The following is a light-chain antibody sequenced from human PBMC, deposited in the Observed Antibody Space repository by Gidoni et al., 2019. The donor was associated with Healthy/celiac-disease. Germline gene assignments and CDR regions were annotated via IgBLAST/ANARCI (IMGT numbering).Light chain of an antibody. CDR1: QSVSSSY. Sequence: EIVLTKSPGTLSLSPGERATLSCRASQSVSSSYLAWYQQKPGQAPRLLIYGASSRATGIPDRFSGSWSGTDFTLTIRRLAPEDFAVYYCQQYGSSPPYTFGQGTKLEIK. CDR3: QQYGSSPPYT. CDR2: GAS. V-gene: IGKV3-20*01. J-gene: IGKJ2*01.